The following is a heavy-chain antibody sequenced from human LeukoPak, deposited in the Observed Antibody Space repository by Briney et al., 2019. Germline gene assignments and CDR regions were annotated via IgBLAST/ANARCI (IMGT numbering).Heavy chain of an antibody. D-gene: IGHD3-3*01. J-gene: IGHJ3*02. CDR3: AKSRSAYPRVDGFDM. Sequence: PSETLSLTCTVSGGSISSYYWSWIRQPPGKGLEWIGYIYYSGSTNYNPSLKSRVTISVDTSKNQFSLKLSSVTAADTALYYCAKSRSAYPRVDGFDMWGQGTMVTVSS. CDR2: IYYSGST. CDR1: GGSISSYY. V-gene: IGHV4-59*01.